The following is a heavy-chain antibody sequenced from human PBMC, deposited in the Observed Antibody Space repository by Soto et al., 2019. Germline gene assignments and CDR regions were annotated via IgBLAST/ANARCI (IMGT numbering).Heavy chain of an antibody. CDR3: ARDETYYYGSGPV. CDR2: IKQDGSEK. CDR1: GFTFSTYW. Sequence: PGGSLRLSCAASGFTFSTYWMSWVRQAPGKGLEWVANIKQDGSEKYYVDSAKGRFTISRDNAKNSLYLQMNSLRAEDTAVYYCARDETYYYGSGPVGGQGTLVTVSS. J-gene: IGHJ4*02. D-gene: IGHD3-10*01. V-gene: IGHV3-7*01.